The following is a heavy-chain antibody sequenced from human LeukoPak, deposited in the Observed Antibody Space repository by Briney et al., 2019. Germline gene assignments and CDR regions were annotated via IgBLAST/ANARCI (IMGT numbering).Heavy chain of an antibody. J-gene: IGHJ4*02. CDR3: AKGHFDTGYPYFDY. CDR1: GFAFSSFA. D-gene: IGHD3-9*01. CDR2: LSGSGGST. V-gene: IGHV3-23*01. Sequence: GGSLRLSCAASGFAFSSFAMSWVRQAPGQGLEWVSTLSGSGGSTYYADSVKGRFTISRDTSKNTLSLQMNSLRAEDTAVYYCAKGHFDTGYPYFDYWGQGTLVTVSS.